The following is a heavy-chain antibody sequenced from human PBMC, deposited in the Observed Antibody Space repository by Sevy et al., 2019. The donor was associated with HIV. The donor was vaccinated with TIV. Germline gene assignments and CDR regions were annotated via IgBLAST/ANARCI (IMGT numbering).Heavy chain of an antibody. V-gene: IGHV3-30-3*01. Sequence: GGSLRLSCAASGFTFSSYAMHWVRQAPGKGLEWVAVISYDGSNKYYADSAKGRFTISRDNSKNTLYLQMNSLRAEDTAVYYCARVDDILTGYYDDYWGQGTLVTVSS. CDR2: ISYDGSNK. J-gene: IGHJ4*02. CDR1: GFTFSSYA. D-gene: IGHD3-9*01. CDR3: ARVDDILTGYYDDY.